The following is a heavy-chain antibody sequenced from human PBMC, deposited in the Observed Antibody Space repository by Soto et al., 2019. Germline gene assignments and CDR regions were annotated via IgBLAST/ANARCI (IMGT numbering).Heavy chain of an antibody. Sequence: QVQLVQSGAEVKDPGASVKVSCKASGYSFTSYAMHWVRQAPGQRLEWMGWITTGNGNTKYSQKFQGRVTITRDTVASTAYMELSSLRSEDTAVYYCASLCGGSCYDSDVWGQGTTVTVSS. V-gene: IGHV1-3*04. CDR1: GYSFTSYA. D-gene: IGHD2-15*01. J-gene: IGHJ6*02. CDR3: ASLCGGSCYDSDV. CDR2: ITTGNGNT.